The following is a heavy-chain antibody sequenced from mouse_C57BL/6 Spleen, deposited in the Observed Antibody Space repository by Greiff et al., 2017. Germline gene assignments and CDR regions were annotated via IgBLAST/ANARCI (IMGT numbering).Heavy chain of an antibody. CDR3: TTRLTGNAY. J-gene: IGHJ3*01. V-gene: IGHV14-4*01. CDR1: GFNIKDDY. Sequence: VQLQQSGAELVRPGASVKLSCTASGFNIKDDYMHWVKQRPEQGLEWIGWIDPENGDTEYASKFQGKATITADTSSNTAYLQLSSLTSEDTAVYYCTTRLTGNAYWGQGTLVTVSA. CDR2: IDPENGDT. D-gene: IGHD4-1*01.